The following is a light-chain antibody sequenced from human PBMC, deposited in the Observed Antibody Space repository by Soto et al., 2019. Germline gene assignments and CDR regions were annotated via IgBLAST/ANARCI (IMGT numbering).Light chain of an antibody. V-gene: IGLV2-11*01. J-gene: IGLJ3*02. CDR2: DVT. CDR1: STDVGHSNS. Sequence: QSALTQPRSVSGSPGQSVTISCTGTSTDVGHSNSVSWYRQHPGKAPKLIIYDVTHRPSGVPERFSGSKSGNTASLTISGLQAEDEGDSYFCSYAGARVFRGGTKVTVL. CDR3: CSYAGARV.